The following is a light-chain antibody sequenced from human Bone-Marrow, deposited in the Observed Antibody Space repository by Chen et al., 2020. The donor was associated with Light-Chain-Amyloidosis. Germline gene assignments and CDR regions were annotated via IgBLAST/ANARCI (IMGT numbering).Light chain of an antibody. J-gene: IGLJ2*01. CDR2: KND. CDR3: ATWDGSLSGVV. CDR1: GSNIGSHD. Sequence: HSVLTQPPSTSATPGQRVTISCSGSGSNIGSHDVFWYQQVPGKDPKLLIFKNDQRPSGVPDRFSAFKSGTAASLAIRGLRSEDEADYHCATWDGSLSGVVFGGGTKVTVL. V-gene: IGLV1-47*01.